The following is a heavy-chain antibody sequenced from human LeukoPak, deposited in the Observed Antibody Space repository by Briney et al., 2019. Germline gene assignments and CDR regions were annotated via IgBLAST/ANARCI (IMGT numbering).Heavy chain of an antibody. J-gene: IGHJ4*02. V-gene: IGHV3-21*01. CDR3: ARDAPGYSSVGGLDY. D-gene: IGHD6-19*01. CDR2: ISSSSSYI. Sequence: GGSLRLSCAASGFTFSSYSMNWVRQAPGKGLEWVSSISSSSSYIYYADSVKGRFTISRDNAKNSLYLQMNSLRAEDTAVYYCARDAPGYSSVGGLDYWGQETLVTVSS. CDR1: GFTFSSYS.